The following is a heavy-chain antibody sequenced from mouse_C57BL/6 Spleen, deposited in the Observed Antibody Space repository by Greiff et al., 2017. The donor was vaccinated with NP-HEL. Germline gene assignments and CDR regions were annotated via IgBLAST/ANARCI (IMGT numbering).Heavy chain of an antibody. Sequence: DVKLVESEGGLVQPGSSMKLSCTASGFTFSDYYMAWVRQVPEKGLEWVANINYDGSSTYYLDSLKSRFIISRDNAKNILYLQMSSLKSEDTATYYCAREGAPYWYFDVWGTGTTVTVSS. J-gene: IGHJ1*03. V-gene: IGHV5-16*01. CDR1: GFTFSDYY. CDR2: INYDGSST. CDR3: AREGAPYWYFDV.